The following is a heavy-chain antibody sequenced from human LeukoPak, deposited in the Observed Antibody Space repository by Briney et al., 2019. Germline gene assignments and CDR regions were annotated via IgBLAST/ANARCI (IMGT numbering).Heavy chain of an antibody. J-gene: IGHJ3*02. Sequence: SVKVSCKASGGTFSSYAISWVRQAPGQGLEWMGGIIPIFGTANYAQKFQGRVTITADESTSTAYMELSSLRSEDTAVYYCARPGSELLFNDAFDIWGQGTMVAVSS. CDR2: IIPIFGTA. V-gene: IGHV1-69*13. CDR3: ARPGSELLFNDAFDI. D-gene: IGHD1-26*01. CDR1: GGTFSSYA.